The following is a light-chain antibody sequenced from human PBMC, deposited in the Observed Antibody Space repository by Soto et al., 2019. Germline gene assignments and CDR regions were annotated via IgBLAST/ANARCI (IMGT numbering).Light chain of an antibody. CDR3: QQHGTSPYT. CDR1: QSLRSSY. J-gene: IGKJ2*01. V-gene: IGKV3-20*01. Sequence: PGARATLPCWASQSLRSSYLAWYQRKPGQAPRLLMFGASRRATGIPDRFNGSGSGTDFILTISRLEPEDVAVYYCQQHGTSPYTFGQGTVLEIK. CDR2: GAS.